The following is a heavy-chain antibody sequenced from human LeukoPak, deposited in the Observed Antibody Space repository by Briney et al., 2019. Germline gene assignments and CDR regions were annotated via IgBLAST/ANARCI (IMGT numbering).Heavy chain of an antibody. D-gene: IGHD2-21*01. CDR3: AKFVRLTESRAFDI. CDR1: GFTFSSYA. V-gene: IGHV3-23*01. CDR2: ISGSGGST. Sequence: GGSLRPSCAASGFTFSSYAMSWVRQAPGKGLEWVSAISGSGGSTYYADSVKGRFTISRDNSKNTLYLQMNSLRAEDTAVYYCAKFVRLTESRAFDIWAKGQWSPSLQ. J-gene: IGHJ3*02.